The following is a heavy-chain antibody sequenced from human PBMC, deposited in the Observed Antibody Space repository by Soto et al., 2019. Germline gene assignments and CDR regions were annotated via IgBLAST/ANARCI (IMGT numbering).Heavy chain of an antibody. V-gene: IGHV1-18*01. CDR3: ARSGLPDPVVVVGHTPFDP. Sequence: QVQLVQSGAEVKKPGASVKVSCKASGYTFTNYDINWVRQAPGQGLEWMGWISAYNGDTNYAQKLHGRVTMTEDTSTSTAYMEMRSLRSDDTSVYYCARSGLPDPVVVVGHTPFDPWGQGTLVTVSS. D-gene: IGHD2-15*01. J-gene: IGHJ5*02. CDR2: ISAYNGDT. CDR1: GYTFTNYD.